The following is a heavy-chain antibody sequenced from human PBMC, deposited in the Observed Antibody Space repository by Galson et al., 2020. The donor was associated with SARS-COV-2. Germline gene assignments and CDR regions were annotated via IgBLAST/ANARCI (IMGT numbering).Heavy chain of an antibody. J-gene: IGHJ6*03. CDR1: GFTFSRYS. CDR2: ISSSSYI. CDR3: ARDLGNHYYDRSGLMDV. Sequence: GGSLKIPCAAPGFTFSRYSMNWVRQAPGKGLEWVSSISSSSYIYYADSVKGRFTIPRDNAKNSQYLQMNSLRAEDTAVYYCARDLGNHYYDRSGLMDVGGRGMTVTGSS. V-gene: IGHV3-21*01. D-gene: IGHD3-22*01.